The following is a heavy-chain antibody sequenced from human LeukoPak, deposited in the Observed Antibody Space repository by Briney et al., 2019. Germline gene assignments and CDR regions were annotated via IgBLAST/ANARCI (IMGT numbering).Heavy chain of an antibody. J-gene: IGHJ4*02. CDR3: AKSYSSSWYGSALLDY. CDR2: ISYDGSNK. CDR1: GFTFSSYG. D-gene: IGHD6-13*01. V-gene: IGHV3-30*18. Sequence: PGRSLRLSCAASGFTFSSYGMHWVRQAPGKGLEWVAVISYDGSNKYYADSVKGRFTISRDNSKNTLYLQMNSLRAEDTAVYYCAKSYSSSWYGSALLDYWGQGTLVTVSS.